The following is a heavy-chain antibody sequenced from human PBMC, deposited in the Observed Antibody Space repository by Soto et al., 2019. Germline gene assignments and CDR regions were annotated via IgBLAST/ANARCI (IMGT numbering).Heavy chain of an antibody. D-gene: IGHD5-18*01. CDR1: GGSISGYY. Sequence: TLSLTCTVSGGSISGYYWSWIRQPPGKGLEWIGYIYYSGSTNYNPSLKSRVTISVDTSKNQFSLKLSSVTAADTAVYYCASRRKSSGYSYGHDAFDIWGQGTMVTVSS. CDR3: ASRRKSSGYSYGHDAFDI. V-gene: IGHV4-59*08. CDR2: IYYSGST. J-gene: IGHJ3*02.